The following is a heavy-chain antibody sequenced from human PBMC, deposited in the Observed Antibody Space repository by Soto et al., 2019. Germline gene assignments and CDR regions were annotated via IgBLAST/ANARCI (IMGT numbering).Heavy chain of an antibody. CDR1: GGSFSGYY. D-gene: IGHD3-22*01. V-gene: IGHV4-34*01. CDR3: ARGGPCLSCIATRITTFYY. J-gene: IGHJ4*02. Sequence: PSETLSLTCAVYGGSFSGYYWSWIRQPPGKGLEWIGEINHSGSTNYNPSLKSRVTISVDTSKNQFSLKLSSVTAADTAVYYCARGGPCLSCIATRITTFYYWGQGNLVPVSS. CDR2: INHSGST.